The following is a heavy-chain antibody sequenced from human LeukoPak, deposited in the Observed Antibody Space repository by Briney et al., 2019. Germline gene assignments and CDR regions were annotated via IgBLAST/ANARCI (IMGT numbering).Heavy chain of an antibody. CDR2: IFYSGST. D-gene: IGHD3-9*01. V-gene: IGHV4-39*01. J-gene: IGHJ4*02. Sequence: PSETLSLTCTVSGGSISSSSYYWGWIRQPPGKGLEWIGSIFYSGSTYYNPSLKSRVTISVDTSKNQFSLKLSSVTAADTAVYYCATSLPSPADILTGPGGDFDYWGQGTLVTVSS. CDR3: ATSLPSPADILTGPGGDFDY. CDR1: GGSISSSSYY.